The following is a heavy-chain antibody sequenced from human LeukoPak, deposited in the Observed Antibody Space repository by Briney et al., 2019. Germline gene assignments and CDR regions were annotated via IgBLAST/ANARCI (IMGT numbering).Heavy chain of an antibody. V-gene: IGHV4-39*07. CDR3: AHKFAGSYAFDI. CDR1: GGSTSSSSYY. Sequence: SETLSLTCTVSGGSTSSSSYYWAWIRQPPGKGLEWIGSVHYSGSIYYNPSLKSRVTMSIDTSKNQFSLKLGSVTAVDTAVYYCAHKFAGSYAFDIWGQGTMVTVSS. J-gene: IGHJ3*02. CDR2: VHYSGSI.